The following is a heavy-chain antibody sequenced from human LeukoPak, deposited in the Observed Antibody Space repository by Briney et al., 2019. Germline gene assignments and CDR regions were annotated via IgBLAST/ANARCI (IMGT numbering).Heavy chain of an antibody. D-gene: IGHD2-2*01. CDR2: ISGSGGST. J-gene: IGHJ6*03. V-gene: IGHV3-23*01. CDR1: GFTFSSYA. CDR3: ASSASWNYYYDIDV. Sequence: GGSLRLSCAASGFTFSSYAMSWVRQAPGKGLEWVSAISGSGGSTYYADSVKGRFTISRDNSKNTLYLQMNSLRAEDTAVYYFASSASWNYYYDIDVWGKGTTVTVAS.